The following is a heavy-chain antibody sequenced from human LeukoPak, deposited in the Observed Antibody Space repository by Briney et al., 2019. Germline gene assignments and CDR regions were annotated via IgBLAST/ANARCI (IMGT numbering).Heavy chain of an antibody. V-gene: IGHV1-69*05. CDR3: ARDGVIAAAEGNWFDP. D-gene: IGHD6-13*01. J-gene: IGHJ5*02. CDR1: GGTFSSYA. Sequence: ASVKVSCKASGGTFSSYAISWVRQAPGQGLEWMGGIIPIFGTANYAQKFQGRVTITTGESTNTAYMELSSLRSEDTAVYYCARDGVIAAAEGNWFDPWGQGTLVTVSS. CDR2: IIPIFGTA.